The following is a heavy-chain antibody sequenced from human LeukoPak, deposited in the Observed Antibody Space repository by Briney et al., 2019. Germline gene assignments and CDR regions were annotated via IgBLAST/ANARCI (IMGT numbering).Heavy chain of an antibody. CDR3: ARERFGYGYDY. V-gene: IGHV1-46*01. D-gene: IGHD5-18*01. CDR1: GYTFTSYY. CDR2: INPSGGST. Sequence: GASVKVSCKASGYTFTSYYMHWVRQAPGQGLEGMGIINPSGGSTSYAQKFQGRVTMTRDTSTSTVYMELSSLRSEDTAVYYCARERFGYGYDYWGQGTLVTVSS. J-gene: IGHJ4*02.